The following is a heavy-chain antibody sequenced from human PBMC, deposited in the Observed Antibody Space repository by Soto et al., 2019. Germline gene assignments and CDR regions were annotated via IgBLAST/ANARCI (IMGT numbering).Heavy chain of an antibody. CDR3: ARWLRPYYFDY. D-gene: IGHD5-12*01. Sequence: PSETLSLTCPVSGGSISSYYLSWIRQPPGKGLEWIGYIYYSGSTNYNPSLKSRVTISVDTSKNQFSLKLSSVTAADTAVYYCARWLRPYYFDYWGQGTLVTVSS. CDR1: GGSISSYY. V-gene: IGHV4-59*01. J-gene: IGHJ4*02. CDR2: IYYSGST.